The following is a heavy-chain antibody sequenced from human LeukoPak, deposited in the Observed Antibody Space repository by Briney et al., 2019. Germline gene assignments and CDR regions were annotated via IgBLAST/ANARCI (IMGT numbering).Heavy chain of an antibody. CDR1: GFTFSNYA. CDR2: ISDSGGST. J-gene: IGHJ6*04. Sequence: GGSLRLSCAASGFTFSNYAMSWVRQAPGKGLEWVSSISDSGGSTYYADSVKGRFTISRDNSKNTLYLQMNSLRAEDTAVYYCAELGITMIGGVWGKGTTVTISS. V-gene: IGHV3-23*01. CDR3: AELGITMIGGV. D-gene: IGHD3-10*02.